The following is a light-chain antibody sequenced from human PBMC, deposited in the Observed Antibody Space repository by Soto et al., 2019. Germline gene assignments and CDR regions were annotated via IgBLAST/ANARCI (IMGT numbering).Light chain of an antibody. CDR3: QQCFSILLL. Sequence: DIQVTQSPSSLSASVGDRVTITCRASQNINSYLNWYQQKPGKAPNVLIYAASRLQSGVPSRFSGRGSLTDCTLTISILKPEYFGTKYGQQCFSILLLFGQGTKVDIK. CDR1: QNINSY. V-gene: IGKV1-39*01. CDR2: AAS. J-gene: IGKJ1*01.